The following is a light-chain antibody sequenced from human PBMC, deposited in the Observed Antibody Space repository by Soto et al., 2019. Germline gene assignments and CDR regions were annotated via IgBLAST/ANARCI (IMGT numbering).Light chain of an antibody. CDR2: ATS. J-gene: IGKJ2*03. V-gene: IGKV3-20*01. Sequence: EIVLTQSPGTLSLSLGERATLSCRASQSVSSNYLGWYQQKPGQAPRLLIYATSSRATGIPDRFSGSGSGTDFTLTISRLEPEDFAVYYCQQYDNSPRYSFGQGTKLEIK. CDR3: QQYDNSPRYS. CDR1: QSVSSNY.